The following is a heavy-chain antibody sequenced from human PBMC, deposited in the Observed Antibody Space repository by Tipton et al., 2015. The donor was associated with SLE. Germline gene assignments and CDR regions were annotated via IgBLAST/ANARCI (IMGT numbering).Heavy chain of an antibody. CDR2: ISYDGSNK. CDR1: GFTFSSYA. Sequence: SLRLSCAASGFTFSSYAMHWVRQAPGKGLEWVAVISYDGSNKYYADSVQGRFIISRDNSKNSLYLQLNSLRAEDTAVYYCAKPYDVIWGTDEAWGLGTLVTVSS. CDR3: AKPYDVIWGTDEA. J-gene: IGHJ5*02. V-gene: IGHV3-30*04. D-gene: IGHD3-16*01.